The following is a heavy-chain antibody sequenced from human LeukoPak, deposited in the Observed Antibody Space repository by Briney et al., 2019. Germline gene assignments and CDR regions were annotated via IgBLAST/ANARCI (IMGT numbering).Heavy chain of an antibody. J-gene: IGHJ6*03. CDR3: ARGRIAVAGTYIPSNWGPQLYYMDV. CDR1: GFTFSSYW. Sequence: GGSLRLSCAASGFTFSSYWMSWVRQAPGKGLEWVANIKQDGSEKYYVDSVKGRFTISRDNAKNSLSLQMDSLRAEDTAVYYCARGRIAVAGTYIPSNWGPQLYYMDVWGKGTTVTVSS. CDR2: IKQDGSEK. V-gene: IGHV3-7*01. D-gene: IGHD6-19*01.